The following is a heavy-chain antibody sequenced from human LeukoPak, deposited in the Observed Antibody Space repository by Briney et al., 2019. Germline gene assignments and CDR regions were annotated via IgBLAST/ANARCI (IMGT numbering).Heavy chain of an antibody. D-gene: IGHD6-6*01. CDR2: INPNIGGT. CDR3: AKDPGDQGIAARPNDY. J-gene: IGHJ4*02. V-gene: IGHV1-2*06. CDR1: GYTFTGYY. Sequence: ASVKVSCKASGYTFTGYYMHWVRQAPGQGLEWMGRINPNIGGTNYAQKFQGRVTMTRDTSISTIYMELSRLRSDDTAVYYCAKDPGDQGIAARPNDYWGQGTLVTVSS.